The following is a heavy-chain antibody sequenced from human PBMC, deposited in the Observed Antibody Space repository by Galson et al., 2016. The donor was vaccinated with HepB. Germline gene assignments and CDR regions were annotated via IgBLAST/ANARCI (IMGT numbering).Heavy chain of an antibody. J-gene: IGHJ4*02. CDR3: ARDRILVDY. CDR2: IQYSGST. D-gene: IGHD2-2*01. CDR1: GGSINSYY. Sequence: SETLSLTCTVSGGSINSYYWSWIRQPPGKGLEWIGYIQYSGSTNYNPSLKSRVTISIDTSKNQFSLKLSSVTAAYTAVYYCARDRILVDYWGQGILVTVSS. V-gene: IGHV4-59*01.